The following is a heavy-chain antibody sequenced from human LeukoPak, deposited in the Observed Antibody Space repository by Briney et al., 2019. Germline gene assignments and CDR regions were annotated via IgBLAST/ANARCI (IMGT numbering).Heavy chain of an antibody. V-gene: IGHV1-8*03. J-gene: IGHJ5*02. CDR3: ARARCSGTSCYSNWFDP. CDR1: GYTFTSYD. CDR2: MNPNSGNT. Sequence: ASVKVSCKASGYTFTSYDINWVRQATGQGLEWMGWMNPNSGNTGYAQKFQGRVTITRNTSISTAYMELSSLRSEDTAVYYCARARCSGTSCYSNWFDPWGQGTLVTVSS. D-gene: IGHD2-2*01.